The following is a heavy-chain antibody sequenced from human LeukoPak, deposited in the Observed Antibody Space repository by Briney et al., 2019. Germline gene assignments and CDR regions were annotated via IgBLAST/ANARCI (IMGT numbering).Heavy chain of an antibody. CDR1: GGSISGFY. J-gene: IGHJ4*02. Sequence: PSETLSPTCTVSGGSISGFYWSWIRQSPEKGLEWIAYIHSSAGSNYNPSLKSRVTISVDTSKNQFSLKVTSVTAADTAMYYCARVGSEAVAGTGQYYFDYWGQGILVTVSS. D-gene: IGHD6-19*01. CDR2: IHSSAGS. CDR3: ARVGSEAVAGTGQYYFDY. V-gene: IGHV4-59*01.